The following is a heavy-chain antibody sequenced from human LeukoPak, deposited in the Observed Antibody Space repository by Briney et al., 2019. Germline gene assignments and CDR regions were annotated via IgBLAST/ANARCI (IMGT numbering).Heavy chain of an antibody. Sequence: GRSLRLSCAASGFTFDDYAMHWVRQAPGKGLEGVSGISWNSGRIDYADSVKGRFTISRDNAKKSLYLQMNSLRAEDMALYYRTKSSPGYSSGWLQHWGQGTLVTVSS. CDR3: TKSSPGYSSGWLQH. J-gene: IGHJ1*01. CDR1: GFTFDDYA. V-gene: IGHV3-9*03. CDR2: ISWNSGRI. D-gene: IGHD6-19*01.